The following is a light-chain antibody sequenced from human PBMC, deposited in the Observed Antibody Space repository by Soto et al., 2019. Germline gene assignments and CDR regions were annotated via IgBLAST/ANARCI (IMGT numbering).Light chain of an antibody. J-gene: IGKJ1*01. V-gene: IGKV3-20*01. Sequence: EIVLTQSPDTLSLSPGERATLSCRASQSVSSSYLAWYQQKPGQAPRLLIYGASSRATGIPDRFSGSGSGTDFTLTISRLEPEDFAVYYCQQYGSSPPMTFGQGTKVEIK. CDR1: QSVSSSY. CDR3: QQYGSSPPMT. CDR2: GAS.